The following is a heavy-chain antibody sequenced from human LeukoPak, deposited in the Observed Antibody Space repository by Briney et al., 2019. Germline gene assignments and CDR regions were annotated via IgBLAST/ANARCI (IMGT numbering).Heavy chain of an antibody. Sequence: ASVKVSCTASGGTFSSYAISWVRPAPGQGLEWMGGIIPIFGTANYAQKFQGRVTITADESTSTAYMELSSLRSEDTAVYYCATEPRNYYDSSGYPRWGQGTLVTVSS. CDR3: ATEPRNYYDSSGYPR. CDR1: GGTFSSYA. D-gene: IGHD3-22*01. V-gene: IGHV1-69*13. J-gene: IGHJ4*02. CDR2: IIPIFGTA.